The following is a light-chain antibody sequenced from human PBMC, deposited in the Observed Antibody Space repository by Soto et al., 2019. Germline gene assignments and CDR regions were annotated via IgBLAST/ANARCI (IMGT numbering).Light chain of an antibody. CDR2: GAS. CDR3: QQYGSSPFT. V-gene: IGKV3-20*01. CDR1: QTVSSNN. J-gene: IGKJ3*01. Sequence: DIVLTQSPGTLSLSPGERATLSCRASQTVSSNNLAWYQQKRGQAPRLLLYGASSRAAAIPDRFRGSGSGTDFTLIISSLAPEDFAVYYCQQYGSSPFTFGPGTAVDIK.